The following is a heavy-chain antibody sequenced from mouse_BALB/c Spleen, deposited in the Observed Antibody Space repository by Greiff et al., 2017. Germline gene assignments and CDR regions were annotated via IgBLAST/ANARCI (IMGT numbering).Heavy chain of an antibody. Sequence: EVKLMESGGGLVKPGGSLKLSCAASGFTFSDYYMYWVRQTPEKRLEWVATISDGGSYTYYPDSVKGRFTISRDNAKNNLYLQMSSLTSEDTAIYYCAKSDYYGSSPYAMDYWGQGTSVTVSS. CDR3: AKSDYYGSSPYAMDY. V-gene: IGHV5-4*02. CDR2: ISDGGSYT. J-gene: IGHJ4*01. D-gene: IGHD1-1*01. CDR1: GFTFSDYY.